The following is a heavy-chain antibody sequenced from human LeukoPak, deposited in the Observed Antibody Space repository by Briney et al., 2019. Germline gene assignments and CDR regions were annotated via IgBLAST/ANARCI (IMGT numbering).Heavy chain of an antibody. J-gene: IGHJ5*02. CDR2: IYYSGST. CDR3: ARHPWWLVLGSGFDP. Sequence: GSLRLSCAASGFTFSSYSMNWVRQPPGKGLEWIGSIYYSGSTYYNPSLKSRVTISVDTPKNQFSLKLSSVTAADTAVYYCARHPWWLVLGSGFDPWGQGTLVTVSS. CDR1: GFTFSSYSMN. V-gene: IGHV4-39*01. D-gene: IGHD6-19*01.